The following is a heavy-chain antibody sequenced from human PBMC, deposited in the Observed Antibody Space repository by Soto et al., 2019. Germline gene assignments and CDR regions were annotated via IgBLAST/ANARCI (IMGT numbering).Heavy chain of an antibody. CDR2: IYYSGST. CDR3: ARQIAAPPGYYFDY. Sequence: KSSETLSLTCTVSGGSISSSSYYWGWIRQPPGKGLEWIGSIYYSGSTYYNPSLKSRVTISVDTSKNQFSLKLSSVTAADTAVYYCARQIAAPPGYYFDYWGQGTLVTVSS. V-gene: IGHV4-39*01. D-gene: IGHD6-6*01. CDR1: GGSISSSSYY. J-gene: IGHJ4*02.